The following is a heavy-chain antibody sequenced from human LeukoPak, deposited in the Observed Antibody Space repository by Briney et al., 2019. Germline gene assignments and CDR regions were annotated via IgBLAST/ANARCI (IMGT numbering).Heavy chain of an antibody. D-gene: IGHD5-18*01. V-gene: IGHV1-8*01. CDR3: ARDWGQIQLWLRGTFDI. CDR1: GYTFTSYD. CDR2: MNPNSGNT. Sequence: ASVKVSCKASGYTFTSYDINWVRQATGQGLEWMGWMNPNSGNTGYAQKFQGRVTMTRNTSISTAYMDLSSLRSEDTAVYYCARDWGQIQLWLRGTFDIWGQGTMVTVSS. J-gene: IGHJ3*02.